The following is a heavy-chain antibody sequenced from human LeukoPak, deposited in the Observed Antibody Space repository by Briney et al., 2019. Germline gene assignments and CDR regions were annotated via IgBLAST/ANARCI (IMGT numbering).Heavy chain of an antibody. D-gene: IGHD6-13*01. CDR3: TRRPYSSSWYYFDF. V-gene: IGHV3-21*06. J-gene: IGHJ4*02. CDR2: ISSSSSYI. CDR1: GFTFSSYS. Sequence: GGSLRLSCAASGFTFSSYSMNWVRQAPGKGLEWVSSISSSSSYIYYADSVKGRFTISRDNAKNSLYLQMSSLRVEDTAVYYCTRRPYSSSWYYFDFWGQGTLVTVSS.